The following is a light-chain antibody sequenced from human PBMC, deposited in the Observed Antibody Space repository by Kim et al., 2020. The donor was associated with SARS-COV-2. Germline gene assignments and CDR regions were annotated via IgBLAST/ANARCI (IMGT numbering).Light chain of an antibody. CDR3: KSRDTSGDRLV. CDR1: SLRTYY. Sequence: ALGQTVRITCQGDSLRTYYANWYQQKPGQAPALVIYAKNNRPSGIPDRFSGSSSGNTASLTITGAQAEDEADYYCKSRDTSGDRLVFGGGTQLTVL. V-gene: IGLV3-19*01. J-gene: IGLJ2*01. CDR2: AKN.